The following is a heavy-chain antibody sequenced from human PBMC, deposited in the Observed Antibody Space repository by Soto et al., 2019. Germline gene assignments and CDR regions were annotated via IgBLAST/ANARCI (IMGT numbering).Heavy chain of an antibody. Sequence: EVQLVESGGGLVQPGRSLRLSCTASGFIFDNHAMHWVRQAPGKGLEWVAGVTWNSVATGYADSVKGRFTISRDNAKNSLYLQMNILSAEDTAVYFCVKEGGMKYFEFWGRGTVVTVSS. D-gene: IGHD3-16*01. CDR1: GFIFDNHA. CDR3: VKEGGMKYFEF. V-gene: IGHV3-9*01. J-gene: IGHJ2*01. CDR2: VTWNSVAT.